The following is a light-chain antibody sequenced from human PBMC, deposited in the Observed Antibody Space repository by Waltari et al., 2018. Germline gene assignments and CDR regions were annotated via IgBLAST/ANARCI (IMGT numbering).Light chain of an antibody. V-gene: IGKV4-1*01. CDR1: QSVFYSSNNQHS. Sequence: DIVMTQSPDSLAVSLGERATINCKSSQSVFYSSNNQHSLAWYQQKPGQPPKVLIYGASTRESGVPDRFRGSGAGRDFTLIISSLQAEDVAVYYCQQYYTIPRTFGQGTRVEIK. CDR3: QQYYTIPRT. CDR2: GAS. J-gene: IGKJ1*01.